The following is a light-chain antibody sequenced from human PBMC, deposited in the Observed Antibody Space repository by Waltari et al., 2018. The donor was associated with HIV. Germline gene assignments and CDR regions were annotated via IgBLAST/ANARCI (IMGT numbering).Light chain of an antibody. CDR1: SLRSFY. J-gene: IGLJ2*01. CDR3: QSRDTRGYMI. Sequence: SSELTQDPTVSVALGQTVRITCRGDSLRSFYASWYQQKPGQAPLLVIYGKDNRPSGVPDRFSGSSSGNTTSLTSTGAQAADEADYYCQSRDTRGYMIFGGGTRLTFL. V-gene: IGLV3-19*01. CDR2: GKD.